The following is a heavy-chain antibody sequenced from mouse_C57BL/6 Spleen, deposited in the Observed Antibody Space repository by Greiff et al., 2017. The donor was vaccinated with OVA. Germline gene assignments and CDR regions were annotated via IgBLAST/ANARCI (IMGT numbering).Heavy chain of an antibody. CDR2: IDPNSGGT. CDR1: GYNFTSYW. J-gene: IGHJ3*01. Sequence: VQLQQPGAELVKPGASVKLSCKASGYNFTSYWMHWVKQRPGRGLEWIGRIDPNSGGTKYNAKFKSKATMTVDKSSSTAYLQLSSLTSEDSAVYDCARGDVFAGGVFAYWGQGTLVTVSA. CDR3: ARGDVFAGGVFAY. V-gene: IGHV1-62-3*01.